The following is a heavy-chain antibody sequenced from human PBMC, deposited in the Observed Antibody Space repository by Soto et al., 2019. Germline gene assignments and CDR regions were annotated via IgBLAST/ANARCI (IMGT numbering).Heavy chain of an antibody. V-gene: IGHV3-30*18. J-gene: IGHJ3*01. CDR3: AKDEATAAMDSVYAFDV. D-gene: IGHD2-2*01. CDR2: ISYDGSKK. Sequence: PGGSLRLSCAASEFTFRSYGMDWVRQAPGKGLEWVAFISYDGSKKCYADSVKGRFTISRDNSKKTLYLQMSSLRVDDTAVYYCAKDEATAAMDSVYAFDVWGQGTTVTVSS. CDR1: EFTFRSYG.